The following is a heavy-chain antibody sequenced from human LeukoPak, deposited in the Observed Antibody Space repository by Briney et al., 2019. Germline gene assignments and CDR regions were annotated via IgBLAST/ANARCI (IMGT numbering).Heavy chain of an antibody. CDR1: GGSFSGYY. V-gene: IGHV4-34*01. J-gene: IGHJ6*04. D-gene: IGHD3-10*01. CDR2: INHSGST. CDR3: ARVSYYGTGSYYKSRMDV. Sequence: SETLSLTCAVSGGSFSGYYWSWIRQPPGKGLEWIGEINHSGSTTYNPSLQSRVTISEDTTKNQVSLKLRSVPAADTAVYYCARVSYYGTGSYYKSRMDVWGKRTTVTVSS.